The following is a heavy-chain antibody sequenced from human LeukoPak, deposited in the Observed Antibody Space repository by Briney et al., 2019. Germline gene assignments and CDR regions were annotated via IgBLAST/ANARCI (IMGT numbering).Heavy chain of an antibody. CDR1: GFNFGTFA. Sequence: PGGSLRLSCAASGFNFGTFAMNWVRQSPGKGLEWVSYISSTTGNIYYSDSVKGRFTVSRDDAKNSLYLQMNSLRAEDTAVYYSVRRRDYWGQGTLVIVSS. CDR3: VRRRDY. CDR2: ISSTTGNI. V-gene: IGHV3-48*01. J-gene: IGHJ4*02.